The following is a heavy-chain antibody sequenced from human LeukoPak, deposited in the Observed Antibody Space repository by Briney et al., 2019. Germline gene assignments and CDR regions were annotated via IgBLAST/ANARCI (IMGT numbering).Heavy chain of an antibody. Sequence: PGGSLRLSCAASGFTVSSNYMSWVRQAPGKGLEWVSVIYSGGSTYYAASVKGRFTISRDNSKNTLYLQMNSLRAEDTAVYYCARVNFLWFGGSSRAWFDPWGQGTLVTVSS. V-gene: IGHV3-53*01. D-gene: IGHD3-10*01. CDR1: GFTVSSNY. J-gene: IGHJ5*02. CDR2: IYSGGST. CDR3: ARVNFLWFGGSSRAWFDP.